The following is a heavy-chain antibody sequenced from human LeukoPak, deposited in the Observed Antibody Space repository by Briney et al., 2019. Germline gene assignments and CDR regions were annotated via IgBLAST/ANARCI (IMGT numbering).Heavy chain of an antibody. J-gene: IGHJ3*02. Sequence: PGGSLRLSCAASGFTFSSYAMHWVRQAPGKGLEWVAVISYDGSNKYYADSVKGRFTISRDNSKNTLYLQMNSLRAEDTAVYYCVGELGDDAFDIWGQGTMVTVSS. V-gene: IGHV3-30*01. D-gene: IGHD3-10*01. CDR1: GFTFSSYA. CDR2: ISYDGSNK. CDR3: VGELGDDAFDI.